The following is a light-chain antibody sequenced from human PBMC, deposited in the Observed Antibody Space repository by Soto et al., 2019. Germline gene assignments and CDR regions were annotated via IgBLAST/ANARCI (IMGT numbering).Light chain of an antibody. V-gene: IGLV1-44*01. J-gene: IGLJ2*01. Sequence: QAVLTQPPSASGTPGQRVTISCSGSGSNIGSNTVNWYQQLPGTAPKLLIYSNNQRPSGVPDRFSGSKSGTSASLAISGLQSEDEGDYYCAAWDDSLNGRVVFGGGTKLTVL. CDR2: SNN. CDR3: AAWDDSLNGRVV. CDR1: GSNIGSNT.